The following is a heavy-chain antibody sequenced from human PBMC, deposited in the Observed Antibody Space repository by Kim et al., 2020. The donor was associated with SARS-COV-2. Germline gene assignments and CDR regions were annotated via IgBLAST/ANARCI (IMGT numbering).Heavy chain of an antibody. D-gene: IGHD4-17*01. V-gene: IGHV4-30-4*01. CDR3: ARGGEYGGYGLDV. Sequence: TLSLTCSVSGGSITSSPYYWSWIRQSPGKGLEWMGYFYYSGNIYYNPSLKSRITLSVDTSKNHLTLKLTSVTAADTAVYFCARGGEYGGYGLDVWSRGTTVTISS. J-gene: IGHJ6*02. CDR1: GGSITSSPYY. CDR2: FYYSGNI.